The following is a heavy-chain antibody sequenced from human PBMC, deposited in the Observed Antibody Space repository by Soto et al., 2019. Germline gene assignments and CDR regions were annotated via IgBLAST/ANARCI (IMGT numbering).Heavy chain of an antibody. CDR2: IRSKAYGGTT. V-gene: IGHV3-49*03. D-gene: IGHD2-2*01. Sequence: GGSLRLSCTASGFTFGDYAMSWFRQAPGKGLEWVGFIRSKAYGGTTEYAASVKGRFTISRDDSKSIAYLQMNSLKTEDTAVYYCTRGYCSSTSCSSLGMDVWGQGTTVTVSS. CDR1: GFTFGDYA. J-gene: IGHJ6*02. CDR3: TRGYCSSTSCSSLGMDV.